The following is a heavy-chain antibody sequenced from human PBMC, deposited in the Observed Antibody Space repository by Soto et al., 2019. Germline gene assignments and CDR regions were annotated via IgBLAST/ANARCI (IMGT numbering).Heavy chain of an antibody. CDR1: GGSISSYY. CDR2: VYYSGGT. Sequence: SETLSLTCTVSGGSISSYYWSWIRQPPGKGLEWIGYVYYSGGTNYNPSLKSRVTISVDTSKNQFSLKLSSVTAADTAVYYCARMEVDWWFDPWGQGTLVTVSS. J-gene: IGHJ5*02. D-gene: IGHD3-9*01. V-gene: IGHV4-59*01. CDR3: ARMEVDWWFDP.